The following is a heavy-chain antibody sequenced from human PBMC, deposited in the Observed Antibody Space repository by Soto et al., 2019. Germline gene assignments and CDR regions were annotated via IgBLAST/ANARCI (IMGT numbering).Heavy chain of an antibody. CDR2: ISYDGSNK. D-gene: IGHD6-13*01. Sequence: PGGSLRLSCAASGFTFSSYAMHWVRQAPGKGLEWVAVISYDGSNKYYADSVKGRFTISRDNSKNTLYLQMNSLRAEDTAVYYCARKAAAGPPNFDYWGQGTLVTVSS. CDR1: GFTFSSYA. V-gene: IGHV3-30-3*01. J-gene: IGHJ4*02. CDR3: ARKAAAGPPNFDY.